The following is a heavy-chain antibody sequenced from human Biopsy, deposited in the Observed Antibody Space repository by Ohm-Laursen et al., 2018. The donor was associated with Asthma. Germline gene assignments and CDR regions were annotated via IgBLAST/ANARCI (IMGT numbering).Heavy chain of an antibody. CDR3: SRAVTILQEWSGGMDV. V-gene: IGHV1-69*10. CDR1: ADAFGTFT. D-gene: IGHD3-3*01. Sequence: GASVKVSCKDSADAFGTFTYSWVRQAPGQGLEWLGGVSPMIGRAKYAERFQGRVTISADRSTSTAYMELNSLTIEDTGVYYCSRAVTILQEWSGGMDVWGQGTTVTVSS. J-gene: IGHJ6*02. CDR2: VSPMIGRA.